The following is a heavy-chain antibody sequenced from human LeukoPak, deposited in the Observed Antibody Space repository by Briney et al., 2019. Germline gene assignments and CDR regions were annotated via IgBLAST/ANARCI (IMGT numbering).Heavy chain of an antibody. CDR2: IYSGGST. J-gene: IGHJ1*01. D-gene: IGHD1-26*01. CDR3: AKDLSGSDLPEYFQH. CDR1: GSTVSSNY. V-gene: IGHV3-53*01. Sequence: GGSLRLSCAASGSTVSSNYMSWVRQAPGKGLEWVSVIYSGGSTYYADSVKGRFTISRDNSKNTLYLQMNSLRAEDTAVYYCAKDLSGSDLPEYFQHWGQGTLVTVSS.